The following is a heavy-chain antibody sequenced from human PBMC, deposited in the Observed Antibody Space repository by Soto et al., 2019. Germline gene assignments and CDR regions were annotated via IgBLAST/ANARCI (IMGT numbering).Heavy chain of an antibody. CDR2: IYPSGTI. Sequence: PSETLSLTCAVSGVSITTTGYSWSWIRQPPGKGLEWIGYIYPSGTIFYNPSLESRVSVSVDTSKNQFSLKVSGVSAADTAVYYCATSQKGYNWNYFDHWGQGALVTVSS. D-gene: IGHD1-20*01. V-gene: IGHV4-30-2*01. CDR3: ATSQKGYNWNYFDH. CDR1: GVSITTTGYS. J-gene: IGHJ4*02.